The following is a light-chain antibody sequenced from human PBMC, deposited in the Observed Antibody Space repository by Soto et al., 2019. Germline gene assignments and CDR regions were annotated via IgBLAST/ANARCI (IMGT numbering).Light chain of an antibody. CDR2: EVS. J-gene: IGLJ2*01. V-gene: IGLV2-8*01. CDR3: SSFAGNNNLV. CDR1: SSDVGGYNY. Sequence: QSVLTQPPSASGSPGKSVTISCTGTSSDVGGYNYVSWYQQHPGKAPKLMISEVSKRPSGVPDRFSGSKSGNTASLTVSGLQAADEADYYCSSFAGNNNLVFGGGTKLTVL.